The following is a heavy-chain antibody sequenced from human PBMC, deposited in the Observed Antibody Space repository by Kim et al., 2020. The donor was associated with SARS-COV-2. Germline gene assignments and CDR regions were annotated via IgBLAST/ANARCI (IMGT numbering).Heavy chain of an antibody. Sequence: KPGYAQKFQGRVTMTRNTSISTAYMELSSLRSEDTAVYYCAREGPGGFDYWGQETLLTVSS. V-gene: IGHV1-8*01. CDR2: KP. J-gene: IGHJ4*02. CDR3: AREGPGGFDY. D-gene: IGHD3-16*01.